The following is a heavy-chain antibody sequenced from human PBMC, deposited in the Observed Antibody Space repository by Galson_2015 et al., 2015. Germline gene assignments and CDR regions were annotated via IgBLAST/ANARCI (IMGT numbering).Heavy chain of an antibody. Sequence: SVKVSCKASGYTFTSYGISWVRQAPGQGLEWMGWISAYNGNTNYAQKLQGRVTMTTDTSTSTAYMELRSLRSDDTAVYYCAGLISLNPDGSGSYYTLDYWGQGTLVTVSS. CDR2: ISAYNGNT. J-gene: IGHJ4*02. D-gene: IGHD3-10*01. CDR3: AGLISLNPDGSGSYYTLDY. V-gene: IGHV1-18*01. CDR1: GYTFTSYG.